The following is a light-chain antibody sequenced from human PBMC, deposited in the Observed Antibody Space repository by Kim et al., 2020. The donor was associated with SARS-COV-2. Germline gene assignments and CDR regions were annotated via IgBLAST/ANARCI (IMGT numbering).Light chain of an antibody. V-gene: IGKV3-20*01. CDR3: QQYGTPPYT. Sequence: PGERATLSCTASQSVSKNFLAWYRQRPGQPPSLLIYGSSTSATGLPDRISGRGSGTDFTPTITRLEPEDFAVYYCQQYGTPPYTFGQGTKLE. CDR1: QSVSKNF. CDR2: GSS. J-gene: IGKJ2*01.